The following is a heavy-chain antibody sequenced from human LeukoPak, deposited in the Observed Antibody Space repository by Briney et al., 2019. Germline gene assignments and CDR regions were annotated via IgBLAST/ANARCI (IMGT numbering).Heavy chain of an antibody. CDR3: ATAAGYSYGNFDY. CDR1: GGSISSGDYY. J-gene: IGHJ4*02. Sequence: SETLSLTCTVSGGSISSGDYYWNWIRQPPGKGLEWIGYIYYSGSTNYNPSLKSRVTISVDTSKNQFSLKLSSVTAADTAVYYCATAAGYSYGNFDYWGQGTLVTVSS. CDR2: IYYSGST. D-gene: IGHD5-18*01. V-gene: IGHV4-61*08.